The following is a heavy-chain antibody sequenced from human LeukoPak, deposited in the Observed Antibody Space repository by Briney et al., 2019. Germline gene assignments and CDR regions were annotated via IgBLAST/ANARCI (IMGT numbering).Heavy chain of an antibody. CDR1: GGSISSYY. J-gene: IGHJ6*03. CDR3: ARGPMGLKGFYYYYYMDV. D-gene: IGHD3-16*01. Sequence: PSETLSLTCTVSGGSISSYYWSWIRQPAGKGLEWIGRIYTSGSTNYNPSLKSRVTMSVDTSKNQFSLKLSSVTAADTAVYYCARGPMGLKGFYYYYYMDVWGKGTTVTVSS. V-gene: IGHV4-4*07. CDR2: IYTSGST.